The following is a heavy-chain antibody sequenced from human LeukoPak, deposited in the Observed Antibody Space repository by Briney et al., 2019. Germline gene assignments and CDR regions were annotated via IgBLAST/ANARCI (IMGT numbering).Heavy chain of an antibody. Sequence: PGRSLRLSCAASGFAFSSYSMHWVRQAPGKGLEWVAVISYDGSNKYYADSVKGRFTISRDNSKNTLYLQMNSLRAEDTAVYYCANGPYRYWGQGTLVTVSS. D-gene: IGHD2-2*01. J-gene: IGHJ4*02. CDR3: ANGPYRY. CDR1: GFAFSSYS. CDR2: ISYDGSNK. V-gene: IGHV3-30*18.